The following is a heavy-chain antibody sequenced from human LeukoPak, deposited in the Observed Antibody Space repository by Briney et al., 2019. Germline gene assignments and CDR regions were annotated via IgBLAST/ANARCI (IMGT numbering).Heavy chain of an antibody. CDR1: GCTFSHYW. D-gene: IGHD6-19*01. CDR3: ARERSGWLFDY. Sequence: PGGSLRLSCAASGCTFSHYWMHWVRQVPGKGLVWVSHINNDGSSTTYADSVKGRFTISRDNAKNTLYLQMNSLRAEDTAVYYCARERSGWLFDYWGQGTLVTVSS. CDR2: INNDGSST. V-gene: IGHV3-74*01. J-gene: IGHJ4*02.